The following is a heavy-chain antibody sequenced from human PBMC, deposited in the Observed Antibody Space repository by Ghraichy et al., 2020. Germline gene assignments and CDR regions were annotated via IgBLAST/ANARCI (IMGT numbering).Heavy chain of an antibody. V-gene: IGHV4-59*08. CDR2: IYYSGST. J-gene: IGHJ4*02. CDR1: GGSISSYY. D-gene: IGHD3-22*01. CDR3: ARQNYDSSGYYLHYFDY. Sequence: SQTLSLTCTVSGGSISSYYWSWIQQPPGKGLEWIGYIYYSGSTNYNPSLKSRVTISVDTSKNQFSLKLSSVTAADTAVYYCARQNYDSSGYYLHYFDYWGQGTLVTVSS.